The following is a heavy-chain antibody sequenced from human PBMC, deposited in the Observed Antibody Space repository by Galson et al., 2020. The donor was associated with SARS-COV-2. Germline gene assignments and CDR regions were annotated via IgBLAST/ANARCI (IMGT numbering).Heavy chain of an antibody. V-gene: IGHV4-39*07. CDR3: ARDFDRYCSGGSCYLYYYYGMDV. J-gene: IGHJ6*02. D-gene: IGHD2-15*01. CDR1: GGDIFISSNY. CDR2: VSYSGST. Sequence: ASETLSLTCSVSGGDIFISSNYCAWLRQAPGKGLEWIASVSYSGSTYYNPSLKSRVTISVDTSKNQFSLKLSSVTAADTAVYYCARDFDRYCSGGSCYLYYYYGMDVWGQGTTVTVSS.